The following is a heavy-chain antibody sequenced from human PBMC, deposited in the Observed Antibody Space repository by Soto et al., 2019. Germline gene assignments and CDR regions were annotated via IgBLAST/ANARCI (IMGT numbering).Heavy chain of an antibody. CDR3: ARAGHGGNGNWFDP. V-gene: IGHV1-69*13. CDR1: GGTFSSYA. J-gene: IGHJ5*02. Sequence: ASVKVSCKASGGTFSSYAISWVRQAPGQGLEWMGGIIPIFGTANYAQKFQGRVTITADESTSTAYMELSSLRSEDTAVYYCARAGHGGNGNWFDPWGQGTLVIVSS. D-gene: IGHD2-15*01. CDR2: IIPIFGTA.